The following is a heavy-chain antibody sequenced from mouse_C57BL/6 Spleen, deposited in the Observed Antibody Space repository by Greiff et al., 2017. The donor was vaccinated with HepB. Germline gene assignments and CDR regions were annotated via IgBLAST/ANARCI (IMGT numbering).Heavy chain of an antibody. Sequence: QVQLQQPGAELVMPGASVKLSCKASGYTFTSYWMHWVKQRPGQGLEWIGEIDPSDSYTNYNQKFKGKSTLTVDKSSSTAYMQLSSLTSEDSAVYYCARWASSYYAMDYWGQGTSVTVSS. J-gene: IGHJ4*01. CDR3: ARWASSYYAMDY. CDR1: GYTFTSYW. D-gene: IGHD1-1*01. V-gene: IGHV1-69*01. CDR2: IDPSDSYT.